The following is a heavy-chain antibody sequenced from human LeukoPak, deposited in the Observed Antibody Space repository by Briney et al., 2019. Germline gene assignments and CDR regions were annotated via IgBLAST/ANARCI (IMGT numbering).Heavy chain of an antibody. J-gene: IGHJ4*02. Sequence: SETLSLTCTVSGGSISSSSYYWGWIRQPPGKGLEWIGSIYYSGSTYYNPSLKSRVTISVDTSKNQFSLKLSSVTAADTAVYYCARLGDYDILTGYYNVINQIDYWGQGTLVTVSS. CDR3: ARLGDYDILTGYYNVINQIDY. CDR1: GGSISSSSYY. V-gene: IGHV4-39*01. CDR2: IYYSGST. D-gene: IGHD3-9*01.